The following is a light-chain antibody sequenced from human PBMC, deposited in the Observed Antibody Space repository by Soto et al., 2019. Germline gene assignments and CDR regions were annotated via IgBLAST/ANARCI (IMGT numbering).Light chain of an antibody. Sequence: SVLAQRSSVSWSPGQSITISSTGTSTDVGGYNYVSWYQHHPGKGPKLIIYEVSNRPSGVSDRFSGSKSGNKASLIISNLEAEDESDYYCGSYTSTDTPFVFGTGTKVTVL. J-gene: IGLJ1*01. CDR2: EVS. V-gene: IGLV2-14*01. CDR3: GSYTSTDTPFV. CDR1: STDVGGYNY.